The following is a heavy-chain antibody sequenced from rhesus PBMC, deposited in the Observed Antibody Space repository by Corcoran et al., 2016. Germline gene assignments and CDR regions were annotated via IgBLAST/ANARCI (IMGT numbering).Heavy chain of an antibody. D-gene: IGHD5-24*01. J-gene: IGHJ4*01. Sequence: QVQLQESGPGVVKPSETLSLTCAVSGGSISDSYRWSWIRPPPGKGLEWIGYIYVSSTSTNDNPSLKSRVTISKDTSKNQFSLKLSSVTAADTAVYYCARATAGTVKVVDYWGQGVLVTVSS. CDR3: ARATAGTVKVVDY. V-gene: IGHV4S10*01. CDR1: GGSISDSYR. CDR2: IYVSSTST.